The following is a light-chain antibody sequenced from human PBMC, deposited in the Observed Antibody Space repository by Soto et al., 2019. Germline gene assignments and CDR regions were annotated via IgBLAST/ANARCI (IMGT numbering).Light chain of an antibody. Sequence: QSALTQPASVSGSPGQSITISCTGTSSDVGGYNYVSWYQQHPGKAPKLMIYEVSNRPSGVSNRFSGSKSGSTASLTISGLQAEDEADYYCSSYTTSGAGVFGGGTKVTVL. CDR2: EVS. V-gene: IGLV2-14*01. J-gene: IGLJ2*01. CDR3: SSYTTSGAGV. CDR1: SSDVGGYNY.